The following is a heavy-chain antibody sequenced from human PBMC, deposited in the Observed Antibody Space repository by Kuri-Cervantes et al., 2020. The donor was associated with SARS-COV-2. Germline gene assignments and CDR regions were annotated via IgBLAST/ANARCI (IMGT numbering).Heavy chain of an antibody. CDR1: GGSISSYY. D-gene: IGHD1-26*01. CDR3: ARWPPGSYRPHDAFDV. J-gene: IGHJ3*01. V-gene: IGHV4-59*08. Sequence: ESLKISCTVSGGSISSYYWSWIRQPPGKGLEWIGYIYYSGSTNYNPSLKSRATISVDTSKNQFSLKLNSVTAADTAVYSCARWPPGSYRPHDAFDVWGQGKMVTVSS. CDR2: IYYSGST.